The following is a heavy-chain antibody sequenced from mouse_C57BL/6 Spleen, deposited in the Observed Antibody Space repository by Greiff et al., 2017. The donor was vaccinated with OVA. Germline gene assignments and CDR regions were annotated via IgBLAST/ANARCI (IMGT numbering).Heavy chain of an antibody. CDR2: INYDGSST. D-gene: IGHD1-1*01. CDR1: GFTFSDYY. J-gene: IGHJ1*03. Sequence: EVQLVESEGGLVQPGSSMKLSCTASGFTFSDYYMAWVRQVPEKGLEWVANINYDGSSTYYLDSLKSRFIISRDNAKNILYLQKSRLKSEDTATYYCERDGDYHEVRGYFDVWGTGTTVTVSS. CDR3: ERDGDYHEVRGYFDV. V-gene: IGHV5-16*01.